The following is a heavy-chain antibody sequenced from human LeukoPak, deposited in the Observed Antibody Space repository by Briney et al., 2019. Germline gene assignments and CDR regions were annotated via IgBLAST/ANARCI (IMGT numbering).Heavy chain of an antibody. CDR2: IYYSGST. CDR3: ARGDGTTGTTCAFDI. V-gene: IGHV4-59*01. CDR1: GGSTSSYY. J-gene: IGHJ3*02. D-gene: IGHD1-1*01. Sequence: PSETLSLTCTVSGGSTSSYYWSWIRQPPGKGLEWIGYIYYSGSTNYNPSLKSRVTISVDTSKNQFSLKLSSVTAADTAVYYCARGDGTTGTTCAFDIWGQGTMVTVSS.